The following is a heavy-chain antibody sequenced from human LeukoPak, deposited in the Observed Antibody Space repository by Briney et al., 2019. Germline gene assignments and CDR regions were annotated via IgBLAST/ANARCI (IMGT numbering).Heavy chain of an antibody. J-gene: IGHJ5*02. D-gene: IGHD3-22*01. CDR3: ARADYYGSSGYYYEP. V-gene: IGHV3-53*01. CDR1: GFTVSSNY. Sequence: PGGSLRLSCAASGFTVSSNYMSWVRQAPGKGLEWVSVIYSGGSTYYADSVKGRFTISRDNSKNTLYLQMNSLRAEDTAVYYCARADYYGSSGYYYEPWGQGTLVTVSS. CDR2: IYSGGST.